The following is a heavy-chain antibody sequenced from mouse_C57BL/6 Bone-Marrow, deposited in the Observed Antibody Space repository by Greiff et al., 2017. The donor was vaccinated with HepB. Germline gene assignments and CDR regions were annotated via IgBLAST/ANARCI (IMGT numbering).Heavy chain of an antibody. J-gene: IGHJ3*01. D-gene: IGHD3-2*02. CDR2: ISDGGSYT. V-gene: IGHV5-4*01. Sequence: EVQLVESGGGLVKPGGSLKLSCAASGFTFSSYAMSWVRQTPEKRLEWVATISDGGSYTYYPDNVKGRFTISRDNAKNNLYLQMSHLKSEDTAMYYCARVGSGPFAYWGQGTLVTVSA. CDR3: ARVGSGPFAY. CDR1: GFTFSSYA.